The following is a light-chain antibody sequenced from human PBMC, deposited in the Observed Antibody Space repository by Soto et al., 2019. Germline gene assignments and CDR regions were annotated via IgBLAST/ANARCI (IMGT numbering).Light chain of an antibody. CDR2: DAS. V-gene: IGKV1-33*01. CDR3: QHLYT. J-gene: IGKJ2*01. CDR1: QDIGYY. Sequence: QMTQSPSSLSSFVGDGVTITCQASQDIGYYLNWYQQKPGKAPNLLIYDASNLQTGVSSRFSGSGSGTDFAFTISSLQSEDIATYYCQHLYTFGQGTKVDIK.